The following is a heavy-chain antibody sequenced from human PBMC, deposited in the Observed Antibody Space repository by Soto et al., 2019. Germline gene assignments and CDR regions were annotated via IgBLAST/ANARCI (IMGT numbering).Heavy chain of an antibody. CDR1: GGSISSYY. Sequence: PSETLSLTCTVSGGSISSYYWSWIRQPPGKGLEWTGYIYYSGSTNYNPSLKSRVTISVDTSKNQFSLKLSSVTAADTAVYYCARFIRDGYNYPDYRGQGTLVTVSS. CDR3: ARFIRDGYNYPDY. J-gene: IGHJ4*02. D-gene: IGHD5-12*01. V-gene: IGHV4-59*01. CDR2: IYYSGST.